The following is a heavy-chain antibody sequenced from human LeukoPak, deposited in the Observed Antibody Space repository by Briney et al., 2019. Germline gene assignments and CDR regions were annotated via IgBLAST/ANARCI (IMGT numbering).Heavy chain of an antibody. D-gene: IGHD6-13*01. J-gene: IGHJ4*02. CDR2: INPNSGGT. CDR3: ARVSRYSSSWYSFDY. CDR1: GYTLTGYY. Sequence: ASVKVSCKASGYTLTGYYMHWVRQAPGQGLEWMGWINPNSGGTNYAQKFQGRVTMTRDTSISTAYMELSRLRSDDTAVYYCARVSRYSSSWYSFDYWGQGTLVTVSS. V-gene: IGHV1-2*02.